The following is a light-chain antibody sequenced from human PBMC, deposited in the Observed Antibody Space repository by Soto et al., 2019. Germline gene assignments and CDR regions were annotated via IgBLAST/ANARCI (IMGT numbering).Light chain of an antibody. CDR2: GAS. CDR1: QSVSSN. J-gene: IGKJ1*01. CDR3: QQYNSYRT. V-gene: IGKV3D-15*01. Sequence: EIVMTQSPATLSVSPGERATLSCRASQSVSSNLAWYQQKPGQAPRLLIYGASSRATGIPDRFSGSGSGTDFTLTISSLQPDDFATYYCQQYNSYRTFGQGTKVDNK.